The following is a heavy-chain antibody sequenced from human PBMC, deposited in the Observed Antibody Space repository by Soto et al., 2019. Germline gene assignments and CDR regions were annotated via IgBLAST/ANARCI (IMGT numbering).Heavy chain of an antibody. CDR2: IKHDTSEA. CDR3: ARDGLLFAGPYRPSRFDY. Sequence: DVQLVESGGGWVQPGRSLRLSCAASGFKFSDYWMSWVRQAPGKGLEWVGNIKHDTSEAHYADSVKGRFTITRDNIKNFLFLQMSDRRADDSASYYCARDGLLFAGPYRPSRFDYCGLGALVTVSS. J-gene: IGHJ4*02. D-gene: IGHD3-16*02. V-gene: IGHV3-7*03. CDR1: GFKFSDYW.